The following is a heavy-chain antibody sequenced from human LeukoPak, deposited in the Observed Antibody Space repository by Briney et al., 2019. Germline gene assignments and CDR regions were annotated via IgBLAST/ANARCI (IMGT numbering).Heavy chain of an antibody. CDR2: ISSSSNYI. D-gene: IGHD6-13*01. V-gene: IGHV3-21*01. Sequence: PGRSLRLSCAASGFTLSSYGMHWVRQAPGKGLEWVSPISSSSNYIYYADSVKGRFTISRDNAENSLYLQMNSLRAEDTAVYYCTRDGSSWFNWFDPWGQGTLVTVSS. J-gene: IGHJ5*02. CDR1: GFTLSSYG. CDR3: TRDGSSWFNWFDP.